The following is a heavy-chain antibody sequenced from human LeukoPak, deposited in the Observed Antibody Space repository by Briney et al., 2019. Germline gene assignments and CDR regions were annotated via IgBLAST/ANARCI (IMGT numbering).Heavy chain of an antibody. CDR2: IYSGGST. CDR1: GFTFSSYA. J-gene: IGHJ4*02. Sequence: GSLRLSCVASGFTFSSYAMSWVRQAPGKGLEWVSVIYSGGSTYYADSVKGRFTISRDNSKNTLYLQMNSLRAEDTAVYYCARDPVVTPVHWGQGTVVTVPS. D-gene: IGHD2-21*02. V-gene: IGHV3-66*01. CDR3: ARDPVVTPVH.